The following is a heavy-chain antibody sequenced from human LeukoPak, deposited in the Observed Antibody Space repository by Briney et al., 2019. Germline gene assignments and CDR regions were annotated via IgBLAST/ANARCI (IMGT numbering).Heavy chain of an antibody. CDR1: GYTFTSYY. J-gene: IGHJ4*02. D-gene: IGHD3-10*01. Sequence: ASVKVSCKASGYTFTSYYMHWVRQAPGRGLERMGIINPSGGSTSYAQKFQGRVTMTRDTSTSTVYMELSSLRSEDTAVYYCARGSITMVRGVIARIDYWGQGTLVTVSS. CDR3: ARGSITMVRGVIARIDY. V-gene: IGHV1-46*01. CDR2: INPSGGST.